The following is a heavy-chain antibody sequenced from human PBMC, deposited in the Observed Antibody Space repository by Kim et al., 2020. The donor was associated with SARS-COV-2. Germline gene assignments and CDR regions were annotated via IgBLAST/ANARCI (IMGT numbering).Heavy chain of an antibody. CDR1: GFTFSSYA. J-gene: IGHJ5*02. V-gene: IGHV3-23*01. Sequence: GGSLRLSCAASGFTFSSYAMSWVRQAPGKGLEWVSAISGSGGSTYYADSVKGRFTISRDNSKNTLYLQMNSLRAEDTAVYYCAKDKGDYGDYESWFDPWGQGTLVTVSS. D-gene: IGHD4-17*01. CDR2: ISGSGGST. CDR3: AKDKGDYGDYESWFDP.